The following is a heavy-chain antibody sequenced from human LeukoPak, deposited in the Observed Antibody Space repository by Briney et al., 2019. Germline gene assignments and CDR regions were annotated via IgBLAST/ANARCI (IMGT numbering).Heavy chain of an antibody. Sequence: PGGSLRLSCAASGFTFSSYGMHWVRQAPGKGLEWVTLIWYDGNNKYYADSVKGRFTISRDNPKNTLYLQLNSLRAEDTAVYYCARQHCSGGDCYFFDWGQGTLVTVSS. CDR2: IWYDGNNK. CDR3: ARQHCSGGDCYFFD. CDR1: GFTFSSYG. D-gene: IGHD2-15*01. J-gene: IGHJ4*02. V-gene: IGHV3-33*01.